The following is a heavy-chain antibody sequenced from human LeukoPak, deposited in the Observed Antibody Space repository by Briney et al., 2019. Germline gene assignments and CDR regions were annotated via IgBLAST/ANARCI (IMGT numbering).Heavy chain of an antibody. J-gene: IGHJ4*02. CDR2: INCNSGDT. Sequence: AASVKVSCKSSGYSFAGYHMHWVRQAPGQGLEWMGRINCNSGDTNYEQKFQGRVTMTRDTSITTAYMELSGLRSDDTAVFFCARSGGWSWVDHWGQGALVTVSS. D-gene: IGHD2-15*01. CDR3: ARSGGWSWVDH. V-gene: IGHV1-2*06. CDR1: GYSFAGYH.